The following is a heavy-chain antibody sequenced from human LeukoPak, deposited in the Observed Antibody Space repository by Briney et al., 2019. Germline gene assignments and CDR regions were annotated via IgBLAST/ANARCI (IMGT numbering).Heavy chain of an antibody. Sequence: PGGSLRLSCAASGFIFSPYWVTWVRQAPGMGLEWVANMKEDGGEKFYVDSVRGRFTFSRDNAKNSLYLQMNSLRVEDTGVYYCARVRTEWYIDLWGRGTLVTVST. J-gene: IGHJ2*01. V-gene: IGHV3-7*01. CDR3: ARVRTEWYIDL. CDR2: MKEDGGEK. D-gene: IGHD2-8*02. CDR1: GFIFSPYW.